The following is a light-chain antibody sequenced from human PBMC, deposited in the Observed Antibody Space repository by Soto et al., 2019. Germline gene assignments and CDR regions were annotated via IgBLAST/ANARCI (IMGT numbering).Light chain of an antibody. CDR1: HSVSSSY. Sequence: IVLTHSPGTLSFSPGEIATLSFRAIHSVSSSYLAWYQQKPGQAPRLLIYQTSIRAAGIPARFSASGSGTDFTLTISDVQPEDFALYYCHQRQSWPRTFGQGTKVDI. V-gene: IGKV3D-20*02. J-gene: IGKJ1*01. CDR3: HQRQSWPRT. CDR2: QTS.